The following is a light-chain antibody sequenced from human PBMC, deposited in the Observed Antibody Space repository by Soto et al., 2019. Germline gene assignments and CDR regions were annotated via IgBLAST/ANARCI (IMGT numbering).Light chain of an antibody. CDR3: QQFNIYPLT. CDR1: QGISSY. Sequence: DIQLTQSPSFLSASVGDRVTITCRASQGISSYSAWYQQKPGKAPKVLIYAASILQRGVPSRFSGSGSGTEFTLTISSLQPEDFASYYCQQFNIYPLTFGQGTKLEIK. CDR2: AAS. V-gene: IGKV1-9*01. J-gene: IGKJ2*01.